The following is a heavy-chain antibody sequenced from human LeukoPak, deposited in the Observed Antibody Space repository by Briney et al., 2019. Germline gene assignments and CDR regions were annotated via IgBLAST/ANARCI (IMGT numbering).Heavy chain of an antibody. J-gene: IGHJ6*02. CDR1: GGSFSDYF. V-gene: IGHV4-34*01. CDR2: INHSGRT. CDR3: ARDVVVVPAAIHYGMDV. D-gene: IGHD2-2*01. Sequence: SETPSLTCAVYGGSFSDYFWGRIRQPPGKGLEWIGEINHSGRTYYNPSLKSRVTISVDTSKNQFSLNLSSVTAADTAVYYCARDVVVVPAAIHYGMDVWGQGTTVTVSS.